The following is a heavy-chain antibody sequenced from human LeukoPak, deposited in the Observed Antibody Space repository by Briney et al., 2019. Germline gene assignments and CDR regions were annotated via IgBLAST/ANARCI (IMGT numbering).Heavy chain of an antibody. J-gene: IGHJ4*02. V-gene: IGHV3-11*04. D-gene: IGHD1/OR15-1a*01. CDR1: GFTFSTYY. Sequence: GGSLRLSCAASGFTFSTYYMSWIRQAPGKGLEWLSYITSSGTTRDYADSVKGRFTISRDNAKNSLYLLMNSLRAEDTAVYYCARDNNNGFDYWGQGILVTVSS. CDR3: ARDNNNGFDY. CDR2: ITSSGTTR.